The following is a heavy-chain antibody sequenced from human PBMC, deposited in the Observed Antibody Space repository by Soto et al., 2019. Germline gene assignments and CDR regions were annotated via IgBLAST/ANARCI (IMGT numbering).Heavy chain of an antibody. CDR3: VRDQWYAFDI. CDR1: GFTYSDFS. V-gene: IGHV3-48*01. Sequence: GGSLRLSCAASGFTYSDFSMNWVRQAPGKGVEWISYITRGPGGTSYADSVRGRFTMSRDNDNNSLYLQMNSLRVEDTAVYYCVRDQWYAFDIWGQGTVVTVSS. D-gene: IGHD2-15*01. J-gene: IGHJ3*02. CDR2: ITRGPGGT.